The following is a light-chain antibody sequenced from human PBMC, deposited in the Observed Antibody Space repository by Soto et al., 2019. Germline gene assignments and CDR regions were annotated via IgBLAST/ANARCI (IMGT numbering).Light chain of an antibody. J-gene: IGLJ3*02. CDR1: SSNIGAGYD. V-gene: IGLV1-40*01. CDR2: GNS. Sequence: QSVLTQPPSVSGAPGQRVTISCNGSSSNIGAGYDVHWYQQLPGTAPKLLIYGNSNRPSGVPDRFSGSKSVTSASLAITGLQAEDEADYYCQSYDSSLSGWVFGGGTKVTVL. CDR3: QSYDSSLSGWV.